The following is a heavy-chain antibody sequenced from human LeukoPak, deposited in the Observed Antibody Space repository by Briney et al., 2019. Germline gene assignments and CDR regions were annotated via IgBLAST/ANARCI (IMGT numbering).Heavy chain of an antibody. CDR2: IYSGGST. D-gene: IGHD6-13*01. J-gene: IGHJ3*02. Sequence: PGGSLRLSRAASGFIRSSQHMSWVRQAPRKGPELVSVIYSGGSTYYAESVKGRFTISRDNSKNTLYLQMNSLRAEDKAVYYCARGSTRRSAFDIWGQATMVTVSS. CDR1: GFIRSSQH. V-gene: IGHV3-53*01. CDR3: ARGSTRRSAFDI.